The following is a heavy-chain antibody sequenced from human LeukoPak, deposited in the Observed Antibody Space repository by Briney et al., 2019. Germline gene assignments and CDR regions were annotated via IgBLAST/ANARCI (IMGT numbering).Heavy chain of an antibody. V-gene: IGHV1-18*01. Sequence: ASVKVSCKASGYTFTSYGISWVRQAPGQGLEWMGWISAYNGNTNYAQKRQGRVTMTTDTSTSTASMDLRSLRSDDTAVYYSARDRPYSMIVVVITGFDYWGQGTLVTVSS. D-gene: IGHD3-22*01. CDR2: ISAYNGNT. CDR1: GYTFTSYG. CDR3: ARDRPYSMIVVVITGFDY. J-gene: IGHJ4*02.